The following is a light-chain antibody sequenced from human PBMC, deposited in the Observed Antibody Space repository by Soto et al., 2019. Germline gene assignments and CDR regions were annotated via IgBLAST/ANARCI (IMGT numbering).Light chain of an antibody. CDR3: QQSYSTPGR. J-gene: IGKJ1*01. CDR2: AAS. V-gene: IGKV1-39*01. Sequence: HVAQSPCYLSGSLGDGVTITCRASQSISSYLNWYQQKPGKAPKLLIYAASSLQSGVPSRFSGSGSGTDFTLTISRLQPEDFAAYYCQQSYSTPGRFGQGTKVDIK. CDR1: QSISSY.